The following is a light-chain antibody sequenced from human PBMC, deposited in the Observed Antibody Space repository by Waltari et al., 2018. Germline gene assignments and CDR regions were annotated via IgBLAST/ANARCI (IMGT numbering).Light chain of an antibody. V-gene: IGLV2-8*01. J-gene: IGLJ2*01. CDR2: EVS. CDR3: SSYAGSNNLV. CDR1: SSDVGGHNY. Sequence: QSALTQPPSASGSPGQSVTISCTGTSSDVGGHNYVSWYQQHPGKAPKLIIYEVSKRPSGVPDRFSGSKSGNTASLTVSGLQAEDEADYYCSSYAGSNNLVFGGGTKLTAL.